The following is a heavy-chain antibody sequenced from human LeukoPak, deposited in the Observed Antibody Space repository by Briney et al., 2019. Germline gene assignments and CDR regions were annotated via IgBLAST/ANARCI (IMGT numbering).Heavy chain of an antibody. Sequence: GGSLRLSCAASGFTFSSYWMHWVRQAPGKGLVWVSRINSDGSSTSYADSVKGRFTISRDNAKNTLYLQMNSLRAEDTAVYYCASGWSGFGVGYWGQGTLVTVSS. D-gene: IGHD3-3*01. V-gene: IGHV3-74*01. CDR1: GFTFSSYW. J-gene: IGHJ4*02. CDR3: ASGWSGFGVGY. CDR2: INSDGSST.